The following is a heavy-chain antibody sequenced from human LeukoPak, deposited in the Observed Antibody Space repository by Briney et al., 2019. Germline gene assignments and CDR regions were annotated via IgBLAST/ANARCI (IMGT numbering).Heavy chain of an antibody. CDR3: ARASGSYHNYYYYYMDV. Sequence: SETLSLTCAVSGGSISSYYWSWIRQPAGKGLEWIGRIYTSGSTNYNPSLKSRVTMTVDTSKNQFSLKLSSVIPADTAVYYCARASGSYHNYYYYYMDVWGKGTTVTVSS. CDR2: IYTSGST. CDR1: GGSISSYY. D-gene: IGHD1-26*01. J-gene: IGHJ6*03. V-gene: IGHV4-4*07.